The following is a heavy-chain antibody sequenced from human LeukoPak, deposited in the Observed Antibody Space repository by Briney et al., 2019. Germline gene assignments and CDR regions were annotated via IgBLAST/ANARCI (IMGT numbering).Heavy chain of an antibody. CDR3: ARGECSGGSCYAHRWFDP. CDR1: GYTFTGYY. D-gene: IGHD2-15*01. CDR2: MNPNSGNT. J-gene: IGHJ5*02. Sequence: ASVKVSCKASGYTFTGYYMHWVRQATGQGLEWMGWMNPNSGNTGYAQKFQGRVTMTRNTSISTAYMELGSLRSEDTAVYYCARGECSGGSCYAHRWFDPWGQGTLVTVSS. V-gene: IGHV1-8*02.